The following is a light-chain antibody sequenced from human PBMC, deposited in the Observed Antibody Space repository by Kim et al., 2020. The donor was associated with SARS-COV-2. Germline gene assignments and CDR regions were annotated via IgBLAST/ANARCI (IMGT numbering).Light chain of an antibody. CDR3: QQRSNWPTIT. CDR1: QSVSSY. V-gene: IGKV3-11*01. CDR2: DAS. Sequence: SPRERATLSCRASQSVSSYLAWYQQKPGQAPRLLIYDASNRATGIPARFSGSGSGTDFTLTISSLEPEDFAVYYCQQRSNWPTITFGQGTRLEIK. J-gene: IGKJ5*01.